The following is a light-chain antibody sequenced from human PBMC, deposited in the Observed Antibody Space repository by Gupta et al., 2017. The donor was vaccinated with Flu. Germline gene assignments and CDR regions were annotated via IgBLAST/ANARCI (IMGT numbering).Light chain of an antibody. J-gene: IGLJ1*01. CDR2: KDT. CDR3: QAWDSTTGV. Sequence: SYELTQPPSVSVSPGKTASITCSGDNLGDKYASWYQQKPGQSPVLVIYKDTKRPSGIPERFSGSNSGNTATLTISGTQAMDEADYYCQAWDSTTGVFGTGTKVTVL. CDR1: NLGDKY. V-gene: IGLV3-1*01.